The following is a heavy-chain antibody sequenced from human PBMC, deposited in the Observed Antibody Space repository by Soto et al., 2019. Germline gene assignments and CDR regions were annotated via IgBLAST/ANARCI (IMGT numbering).Heavy chain of an antibody. CDR3: AKDVSYDILTGYYNFDY. J-gene: IGHJ4*02. D-gene: IGHD3-9*01. CDR1: GFTFSGYG. CDR2: ISGSGGIT. V-gene: IGHV3-23*01. Sequence: GGSLRLSCAASGFTFSGYGMSWVRQAPGKGLEWVSAISGSGGITYYADSVKGRFTISRDNSKNTLYLQMNSLRAEDTAVYYCAKDVSYDILTGYYNFDYWGQGP.